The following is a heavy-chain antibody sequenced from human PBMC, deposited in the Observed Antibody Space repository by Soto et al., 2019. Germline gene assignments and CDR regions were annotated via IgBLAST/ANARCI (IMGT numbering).Heavy chain of an antibody. D-gene: IGHD2-8*01. CDR3: AKYGLCTNRGSWDH. J-gene: IGHJ4*02. CDR2: IKPDGSET. CDR1: GFTFGNYW. V-gene: IGHV3-7*01. Sequence: EVRLVESGGGLVQPGGSLRLSCAASGFTFGNYWMTWVRQAPEKGLEWVANIKPDGSETYYVDSVKGRFTISRDNARASLHFQMNSLRAEDTSVYYCAKYGLCTNRGSWDHWGQGTLVTVSS.